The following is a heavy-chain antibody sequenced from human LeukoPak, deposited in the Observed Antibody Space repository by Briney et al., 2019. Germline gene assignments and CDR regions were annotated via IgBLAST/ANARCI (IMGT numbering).Heavy chain of an antibody. CDR3: VSPRGFSYGYFDY. J-gene: IGHJ4*02. Sequence: PSETLSLTCTVSGGSINSRNYYWGWIRQPPGKGLESIGNIYYSGSTYYNPSLESRVTISVDTSKNQFSLKLSSVTAADTAVYHCVSPRGFSYGYFDYWGQGTLVTVSS. V-gene: IGHV4-39*01. CDR1: GGSINSRNYY. CDR2: IYYSGST. D-gene: IGHD5-18*01.